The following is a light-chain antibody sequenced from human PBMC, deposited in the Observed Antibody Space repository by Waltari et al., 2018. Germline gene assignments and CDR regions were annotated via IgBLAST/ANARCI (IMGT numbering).Light chain of an antibody. CDR3: MQGSHWPRT. CDR1: QIPGHSDGNTD. Sequence: QIPGHSDGNTDISCCHQRPDQSPRRLSYKVSNRYSGVPDRVSVSGAGTDFTLKISRVEDEDVGVFYCMQGSHWPRTFGGGTKVEIK. CDR2: KVS. J-gene: IGKJ4*01. V-gene: IGKV2-30*02.